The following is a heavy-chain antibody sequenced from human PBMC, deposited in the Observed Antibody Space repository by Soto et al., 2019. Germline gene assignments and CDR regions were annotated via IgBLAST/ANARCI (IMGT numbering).Heavy chain of an antibody. CDR3: AKSVMSSDHDRAYYYYMDV. V-gene: IGHV3-9*01. CDR1: GFTFDDYA. CDR2: ISWNSGSI. D-gene: IGHD1-26*01. Sequence: GGSLRLSCAASGFTFDDYAMHWVRQAPGKGLEWVSGISWNSGSIGYADSVKGRFTISRDNAKNSLYLQMNSLRAEDTALYYCAKSVMSSDHDRAYYYYMDVWGKGTTVTVSS. J-gene: IGHJ6*03.